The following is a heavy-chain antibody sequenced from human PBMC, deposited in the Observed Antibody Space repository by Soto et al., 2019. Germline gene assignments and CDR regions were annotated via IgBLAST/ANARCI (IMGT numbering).Heavy chain of an antibody. CDR2: FDPVDSET. CDR3: ATKMAYTIFGVVTAFDY. CDR1: GYTLTELS. J-gene: IGHJ4*02. V-gene: IGHV1-24*01. Sequence: GASVKVSCTVSGYTLTELSMHWVRQAPGKGLEWMGGFDPVDSETIYAQKFQGRVTMTEDTSTDTAYMELSSLRSEDTAVYYCATKMAYTIFGVVTAFDYWGQGTLVTVSS. D-gene: IGHD3-3*01.